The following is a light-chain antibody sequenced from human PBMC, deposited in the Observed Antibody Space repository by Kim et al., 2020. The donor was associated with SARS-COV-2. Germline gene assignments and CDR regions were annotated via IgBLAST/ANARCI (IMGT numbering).Light chain of an antibody. J-gene: IGKJ4*01. Sequence: DIQMTQSQSSLSASVGDRVTITCRASQSISSYLNWYQQKPGKAPKLLIYAASSLQSGVPSRFSGSGSGTDFTLTISSLQPEDFATYYCQQSYSTPPTFGGETELEI. V-gene: IGKV1-39*01. CDR3: QQSYSTPPT. CDR2: AAS. CDR1: QSISSY.